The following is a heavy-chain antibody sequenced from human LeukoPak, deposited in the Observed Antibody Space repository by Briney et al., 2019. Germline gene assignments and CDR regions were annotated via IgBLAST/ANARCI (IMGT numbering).Heavy chain of an antibody. V-gene: IGHV3-30-3*01. CDR2: ISYDGSNK. CDR1: GFTFSSYA. D-gene: IGHD6-13*01. Sequence: PGRSLRLSCAASGFTFSSYAMHWVRQAPGKGLEWVAVISYDGSNKYYADSVKGRFTISRDSSKNTLYLQMNSLRAEDTAVYYCARGREGIAAAGIFGYWGQGTLVTVSS. CDR3: ARGREGIAAAGIFGY. J-gene: IGHJ4*02.